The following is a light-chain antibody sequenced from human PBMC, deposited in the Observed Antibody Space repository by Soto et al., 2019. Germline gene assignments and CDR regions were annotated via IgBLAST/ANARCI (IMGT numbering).Light chain of an antibody. Sequence: DIQMTQSPSALSASVGDRVTITCQASQGITKWVAWYQQKPGKAPRLLIYDASTLESGVPSRFSGSGFGTDFALSISSLQPDDFATYYCQQYKVYSKTFGQGPRWIS. CDR3: QQYKVYSKT. CDR1: QGITKW. V-gene: IGKV1-5*01. J-gene: IGKJ1*01. CDR2: DAS.